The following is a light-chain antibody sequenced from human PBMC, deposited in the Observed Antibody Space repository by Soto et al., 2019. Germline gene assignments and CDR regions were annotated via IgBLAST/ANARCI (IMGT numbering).Light chain of an antibody. V-gene: IGLV2-14*01. CDR3: CSYTGVHTYV. CDR1: SSDVGGHNY. J-gene: IGLJ1*01. CDR2: EVS. Sequence: QSVLTQPASVSGSPGQSITISCTGTSSDVGGHNYVSWYQQHPGKAPKLIIFEVSYRPSGISNRFSASKSGDTASLTISGLQADDEADYYCCSYTGVHTYVFGSGTKVTVL.